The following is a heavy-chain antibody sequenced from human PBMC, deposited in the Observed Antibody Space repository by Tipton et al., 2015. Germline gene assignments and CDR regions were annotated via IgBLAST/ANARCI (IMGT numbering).Heavy chain of an antibody. CDR1: GGSISSYY. D-gene: IGHD3-16*01. V-gene: IGHV4-4*07. Sequence: TLSLTCTVSGGSISSYYWMWIRQSAGKGLEWIGRIYTSGSTSYNPSLKSRVTISLDTSKSQFSLKLTSVTAADTAVYYCARFNYGPPYYYYAMDLWGQGTTVTVSS. J-gene: IGHJ6*02. CDR3: ARFNYGPPYYYYAMDL. CDR2: IYTSGST.